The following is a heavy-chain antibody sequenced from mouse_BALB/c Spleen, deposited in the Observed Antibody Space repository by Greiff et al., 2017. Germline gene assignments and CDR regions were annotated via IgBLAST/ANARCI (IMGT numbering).Heavy chain of an antibody. D-gene: IGHD3-1*01. CDR2: ISNGGGST. CDR1: GFTFSSYT. Sequence: EVKLVESGGGLVQPGGSLKLSCAASGFTFSSYTMSWVRQTPEKRLEWVAYISNGGGSTYYPDTVKGRFTISRDNAKNTLYLQMSSLKSEDTAMYYCARHGAHYCDYWGQGTTLTVSS. V-gene: IGHV5-12-2*01. CDR3: ARHGAHYCDY. J-gene: IGHJ2*01.